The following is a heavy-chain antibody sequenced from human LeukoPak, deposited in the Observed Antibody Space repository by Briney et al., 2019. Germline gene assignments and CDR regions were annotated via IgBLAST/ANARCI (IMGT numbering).Heavy chain of an antibody. CDR3: ARDPKSQLLLDY. J-gene: IGHJ4*02. V-gene: IGHV1-3*01. CDR2: NAGNGNT. D-gene: IGHD2-2*01. Sequence: NAGNGNTKYSQEFQGRVTITRDTSARIGYMELSRLTSGDTAVYYCARDPKSQLLLDYWGQGTLVTVSS.